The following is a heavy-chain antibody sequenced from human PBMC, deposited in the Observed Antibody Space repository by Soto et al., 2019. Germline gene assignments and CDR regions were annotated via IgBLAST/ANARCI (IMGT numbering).Heavy chain of an antibody. Sequence: PSGTLSLTCTVSGGSISSCCYYWSWIRQHPGKGLEWIGYIYYSGSTYYNPSLKSRVTISVDTSKNQFSLKLSSVTAADTAVYYCARTYGFWSEWYYFDYWGQGTLVTVSS. CDR3: ARTYGFWSEWYYFDY. D-gene: IGHD3-3*01. J-gene: IGHJ4*02. V-gene: IGHV4-31*03. CDR1: GGSISSCCYY. CDR2: IYYSGST.